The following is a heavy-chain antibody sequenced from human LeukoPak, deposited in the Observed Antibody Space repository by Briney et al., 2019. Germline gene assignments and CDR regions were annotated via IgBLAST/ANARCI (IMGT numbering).Heavy chain of an antibody. CDR2: IYPGDSDT. CDR1: GYSFTSYW. CDR3: ASRDRQYYYDSSGYLDAFDI. V-gene: IGHV5-51*01. Sequence: GESLKISCKGSGYSFTSYWIGWVRQMPGKGLEWMGIIYPGDSDTRYSPSFQGQVTISADKSISTAYLQWSSLKASDTAMYYCASRDRQYYYDSSGYLDAFDIWGQGTMVTVSS. J-gene: IGHJ3*02. D-gene: IGHD3-22*01.